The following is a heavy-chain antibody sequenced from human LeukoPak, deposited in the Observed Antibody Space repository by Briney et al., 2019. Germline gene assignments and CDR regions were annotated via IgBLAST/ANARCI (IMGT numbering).Heavy chain of an antibody. V-gene: IGHV1-69*06. CDR2: IIPIFGTA. J-gene: IGHJ4*02. Sequence: ASVKVSCKASGGTFSSYAISWVRQAPGQGLEWMGGIIPIFGTANYAQKFQGRVTITADKSTSTAYMELSSLRSEDTAVYYCARGGIVGATRWNQFDYWGQGTLVTVSS. CDR1: GGTFSSYA. CDR3: ARGGIVGATRWNQFDY. D-gene: IGHD1-26*01.